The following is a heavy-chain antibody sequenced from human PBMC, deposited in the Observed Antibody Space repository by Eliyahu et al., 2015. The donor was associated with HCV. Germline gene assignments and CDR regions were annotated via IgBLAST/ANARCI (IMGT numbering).Heavy chain of an antibody. V-gene: IGHV2-5*02. J-gene: IGHJ4*02. D-gene: IGHD3-22*01. CDR2: IYWDDDK. CDR3: AHKRGYYYDSSGYSFDY. Sequence: QITLKESGPTLVKPTQTLTLTCTFSGFSLSTSGVGVGWIRQPPGKALEWLALIYWDDDKRYSPSLKSRLTITKDTSKNQVVLTMTNMDPVDTATYYCAHKRGYYYDSSGYSFDYWGQGTLVTVSS. CDR1: GFSLSTSGVG.